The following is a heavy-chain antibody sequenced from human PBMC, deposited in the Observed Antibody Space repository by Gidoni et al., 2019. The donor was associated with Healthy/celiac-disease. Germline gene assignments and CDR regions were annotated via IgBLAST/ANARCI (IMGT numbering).Heavy chain of an antibody. CDR3: AREGSASGYDHFDAFDI. J-gene: IGHJ3*02. V-gene: IGHV3-20*01. CDR1: GFTFDVYG. Sequence: EVQLVESGGGVVRPGGSLRLSCAASGFTFDVYGMSWVRQAPGKGLEWGSGMNWNGGSTGYADSVKGRFTISRDNAKNSLYLQMNSLRAEDTALYHCAREGSASGYDHFDAFDIWGQGTMVTVSS. CDR2: MNWNGGST. D-gene: IGHD5-12*01.